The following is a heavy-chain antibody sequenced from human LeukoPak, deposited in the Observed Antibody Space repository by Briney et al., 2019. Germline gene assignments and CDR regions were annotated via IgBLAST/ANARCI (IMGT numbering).Heavy chain of an antibody. V-gene: IGHV4-31*03. CDR3: ARRRITMIVVVPNWFDP. CDR1: GGSISSGGYY. J-gene: IGHJ5*02. CDR2: MYYSGST. D-gene: IGHD3-22*01. Sequence: PSQTLSLTCTVSGGSISSGGYYWNWIRQHPGKGLEWIGYMYYSGSTNYNPSLKSRVTISVDTSKNQFSLKLSSVTAADTAVYYCARRRITMIVVVPNWFDPWGQGTLVTVSS.